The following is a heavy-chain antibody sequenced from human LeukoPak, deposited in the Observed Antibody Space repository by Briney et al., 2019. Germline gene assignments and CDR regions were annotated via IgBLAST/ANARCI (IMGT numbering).Heavy chain of an antibody. CDR2: MYSSEST. J-gene: IGHJ2*01. CDR3: ARGSPLDWYFDL. CDR1: GGSISSYY. V-gene: IGHV4-59*01. Sequence: PSETLSLTCTVSGGSISSYYWSWIRQPPEKGLEWIGYMYSSESTKYNPSLKSRVTISVDTSGNQFSLKLTSLTAADTAVYYCARGSPLDWYFDLWGRGTLVTVSS.